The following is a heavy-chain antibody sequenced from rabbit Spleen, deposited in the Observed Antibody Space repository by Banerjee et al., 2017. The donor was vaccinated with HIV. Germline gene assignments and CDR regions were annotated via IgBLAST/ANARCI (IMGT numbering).Heavy chain of an antibody. CDR3: ARDLAGAIGWNFNL. CDR2: INAVTGKA. Sequence: LEESGGGLVKPEGSLKLSCTASGFSFSNKAVMCCVRQAPGKGLEWIACINAVTGKAVYASWAKGRFTVSRASWTTVTLQMTSLTAADTASYFCARDLAGAIGWNFNLWGPGTLVTVS. D-gene: IGHD4-1*01. J-gene: IGHJ4*01. V-gene: IGHV1S45*01. CDR1: GFSFSNKAV.